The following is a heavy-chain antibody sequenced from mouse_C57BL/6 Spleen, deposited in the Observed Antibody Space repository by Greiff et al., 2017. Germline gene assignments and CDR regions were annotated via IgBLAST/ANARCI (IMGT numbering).Heavy chain of an antibody. CDR1: GFTFSSYG. V-gene: IGHV5-6*02. CDR3: ARGGSSPHYYAMDY. D-gene: IGHD1-1*01. Sequence: EVKLEESGGDLVKPGGSLKLSCAASGFTFSSYGMSWVRQTPDKRLEWVATISSGGSYTYYPDSVKGRFTISRDNAKNTLYLQMSSLKSEDTAMYYCARGGSSPHYYAMDYWGQGTSVTVSS. J-gene: IGHJ4*01. CDR2: ISSGGSYT.